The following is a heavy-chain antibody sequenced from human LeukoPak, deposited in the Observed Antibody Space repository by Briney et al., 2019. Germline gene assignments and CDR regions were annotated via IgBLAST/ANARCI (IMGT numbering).Heavy chain of an antibody. Sequence: GASVKVSCKVSGYTLTELSMHWVRQAPGKGLEWMGGFDPEDGETIYAQKFQGRVTMTEDTSTDTAYMELSSLRSEDTAVYYCARTYIVVVVAATPYYFDYWGQGTLVTVSS. CDR1: GYTLTELS. V-gene: IGHV1-24*01. J-gene: IGHJ4*02. CDR3: ARTYIVVVVAATPYYFDY. CDR2: FDPEDGET. D-gene: IGHD2-15*01.